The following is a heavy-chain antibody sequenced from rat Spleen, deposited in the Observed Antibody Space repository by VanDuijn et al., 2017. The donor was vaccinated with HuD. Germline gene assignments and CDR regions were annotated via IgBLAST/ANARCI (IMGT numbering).Heavy chain of an antibody. J-gene: IGHJ1*01. CDR2: INFDDSGT. V-gene: IGHV5-29*01. CDR1: GFTFSDYG. Sequence: EVQLVESDGGLVQPGRSLKLSCAASGFTFSDYGMAWVRQAPTRGLEWVASINFDDSGTYYRDSVKGRFTISRDNAKSTLYLQMDSLRSEDTATYYVARRDSGPYFDFWGPGTMVTVSS. D-gene: IGHD4-3*01. CDR3: ARRDSGPYFDF.